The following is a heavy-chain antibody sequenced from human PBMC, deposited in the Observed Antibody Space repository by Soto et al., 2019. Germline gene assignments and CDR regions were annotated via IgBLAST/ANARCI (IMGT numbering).Heavy chain of an antibody. Sequence: QVQLVESGGGVVQPGRSLRLSCAASGFTFSSYGMHWVRQAPGEGLEWVAVISYDGSNKYYADSVKGRFTISRDNSKNTLYLQMNSLRAEDTAVYYCAKDSAFRGAAYCGGDCYTPGVDYWGQGTLVTVSS. J-gene: IGHJ4*02. D-gene: IGHD2-21*01. CDR3: AKDSAFRGAAYCGGDCYTPGVDY. CDR2: ISYDGSNK. V-gene: IGHV3-30*18. CDR1: GFTFSSYG.